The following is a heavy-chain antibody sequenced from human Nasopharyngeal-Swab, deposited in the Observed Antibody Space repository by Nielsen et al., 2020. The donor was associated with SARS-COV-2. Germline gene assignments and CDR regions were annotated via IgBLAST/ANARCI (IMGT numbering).Heavy chain of an antibody. CDR2: IWNDGSNE. V-gene: IGHV3-33*07. CDR3: ARSTNPAFGY. Sequence: GESLKISCAASGFTFSSYGMYWVRQAPGKGLEFVAVIWNDGSNEYYADSVKGRFTISRDNSKNTLYLQMNSLRAEDTAVYYCARSTNPAFGYWGQGTLVTVSS. J-gene: IGHJ4*02. CDR1: GFTFSSYG. D-gene: IGHD3-10*01.